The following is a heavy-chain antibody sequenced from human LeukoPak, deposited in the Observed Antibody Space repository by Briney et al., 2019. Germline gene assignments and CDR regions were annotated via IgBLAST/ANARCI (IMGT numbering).Heavy chain of an antibody. J-gene: IGHJ3*02. CDR2: IYTSGST. CDR1: GGSISSGSYY. Sequence: PSETLSLTCTVSGGSISSGSYYWSWIRQPAGKGLEWIGRIYTSGSTNYNPSLKSRVTISVDTSKNQFSLKLSSVTAADTAVYYCARDSVEMATIFLGDAFDIWGQGTMVTVSS. CDR3: ARDSVEMATIFLGDAFDI. D-gene: IGHD5-24*01. V-gene: IGHV4-61*02.